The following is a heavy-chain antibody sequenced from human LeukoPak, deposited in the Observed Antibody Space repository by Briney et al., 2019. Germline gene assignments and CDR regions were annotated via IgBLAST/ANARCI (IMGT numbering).Heavy chain of an antibody. V-gene: IGHV3-30*02. D-gene: IGHD4-17*01. J-gene: IGHJ4*02. Sequence: GGSLRLSCAASGFTFSNYGLHWVRQAPGKGLEWAAFTRYDGSNKRYAESVKGRFTISRDNSKNTLYLQMNSLRAEDTAVYYCAKDRFHMITVTSCFDYWGQRTLVTVSS. CDR2: TRYDGSNK. CDR3: AKDRFHMITVTSCFDY. CDR1: GFTFSNYG.